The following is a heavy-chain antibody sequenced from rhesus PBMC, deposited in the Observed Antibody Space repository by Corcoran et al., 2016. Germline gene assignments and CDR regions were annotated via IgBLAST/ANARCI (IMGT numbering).Heavy chain of an antibody. CDR2: ISSKAYGGTA. J-gene: IGHJ4*01. CDR3: TRAAAA. Sequence: EVQLVESGGGLGQPGGSLRLSCAASGFTFSDYYLHWVRPASGKGLEWVGFISSKAYGGTAEYAASVRGRFTISRDDSKSIVYLQMNTLKIEDTAVYYCTRAAAAWGQGVLVTVSS. D-gene: IGHD6-31*01. V-gene: IGHV3-184*01. CDR1: GFTFSDYY.